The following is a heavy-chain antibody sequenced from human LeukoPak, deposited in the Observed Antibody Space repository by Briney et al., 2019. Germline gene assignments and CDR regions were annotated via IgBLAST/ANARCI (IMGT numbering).Heavy chain of an antibody. CDR3: AKMGVVKDDSSGYSHDY. V-gene: IGHV3-23*01. CDR1: GFTFSSYA. CDR2: ISGSGGST. J-gene: IGHJ4*02. Sequence: PGGSLRLSCAASGFTFSSYAMSWVRQAPGKGLEWVSAISGSGGSTYYADSVKGRFTISRDNSKNTLYLQMNSLRAEDTAVYYCAKMGVVKDDSSGYSHDYWGQGTLVTVSS. D-gene: IGHD3-22*01.